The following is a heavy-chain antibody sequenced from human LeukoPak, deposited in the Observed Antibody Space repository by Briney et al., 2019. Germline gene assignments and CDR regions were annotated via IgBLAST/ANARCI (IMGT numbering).Heavy chain of an antibody. D-gene: IGHD4-11*01. CDR2: ISYDGSNK. CDR1: GFTFSSYA. Sequence: PGGSLRLSCAASGFTFSSYAMHWVRQAPGKGLEWVAVISYDGSNKYYADSVKGRFTISRDNSKNTLYLQMNSLRAEDTAVYYCARDYVTTWAFDIWGQGTMVTVSS. V-gene: IGHV3-30-3*01. J-gene: IGHJ3*02. CDR3: ARDYVTTWAFDI.